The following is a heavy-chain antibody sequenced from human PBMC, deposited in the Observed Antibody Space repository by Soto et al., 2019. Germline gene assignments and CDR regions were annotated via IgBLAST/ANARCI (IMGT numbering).Heavy chain of an antibody. CDR1: GGSISSGGYY. D-gene: IGHD2-15*01. CDR2: IYYSGST. V-gene: IGHV4-31*03. Sequence: QVQLQESGPGLVKPSQTLSLTCTVSGGSISSGGYYWSWIRQHPGKGLEWIGYIYYSGSTYYNPSLKSRVTISVDTSKNQFSLKLSSVTAADTAVYYCARVGHGGKSVDAFDIWGQGTMVTVSS. J-gene: IGHJ3*02. CDR3: ARVGHGGKSVDAFDI.